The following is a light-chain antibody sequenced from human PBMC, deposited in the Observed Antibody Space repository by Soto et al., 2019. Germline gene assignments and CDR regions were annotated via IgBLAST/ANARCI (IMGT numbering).Light chain of an antibody. J-gene: IGLJ2*01. Sequence: QSVLTQPPSASGTPGQRVTISCSGSTSNIGGNTVNWYQQLPGTAPKLLIYSNNQRPSGVPDRFSGSKSGTSASLAISRLQSEDEPAYYCAAWDASLNAVTFGGGTTLTVL. CDR1: TSNIGGNT. CDR2: SNN. CDR3: AAWDASLNAVT. V-gene: IGLV1-44*01.